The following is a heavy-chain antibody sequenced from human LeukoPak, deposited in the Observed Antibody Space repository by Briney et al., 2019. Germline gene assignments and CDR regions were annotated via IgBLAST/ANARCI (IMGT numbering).Heavy chain of an antibody. V-gene: IGHV4-30-2*01. Sequence: SETLSLTCAVSGGSISSGGYSWSWIRQPPGKGLEWIGYIYHSGSTYYNPSLKSRVTISVDTSKNQFSLKLSSVTAADSAVYYCASRYYGSGNWFDPGGQGTLVTVSS. CDR2: IYHSGST. CDR3: ASRYYGSGNWFDP. D-gene: IGHD3-10*01. J-gene: IGHJ5*02. CDR1: GGSISSGGYS.